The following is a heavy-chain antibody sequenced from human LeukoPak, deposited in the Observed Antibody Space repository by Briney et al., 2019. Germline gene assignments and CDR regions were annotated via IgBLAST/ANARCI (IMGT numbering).Heavy chain of an antibody. V-gene: IGHV3-23*01. J-gene: IGHJ4*02. Sequence: GGSLRLSCAASGFTFSSYAMSWVRQAPGKGLEWVSAISGSGGSTYYADSVKGRFTISRDNSKNTLYLQMNSLRAEDTAVYYCAKAGRGIAAAAKYYFDYWGQGTLVTVSS. CDR2: ISGSGGST. CDR1: GFTFSSYA. D-gene: IGHD6-13*01. CDR3: AKAGRGIAAAAKYYFDY.